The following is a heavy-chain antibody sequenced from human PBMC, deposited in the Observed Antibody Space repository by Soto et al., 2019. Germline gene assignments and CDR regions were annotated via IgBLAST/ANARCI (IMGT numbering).Heavy chain of an antibody. D-gene: IGHD1-26*01. Sequence: QVQLVESGGGVVEPGRSLRLSCAASGFTFSSYAMHWVRQAPGKGLGWVAVISHDGSITYYSDSVKGRFTMSRDNSNNTLFLQMSSLRSEDTAIYYCAKDEYWESHFYYFMDLWGRGTAVTVSS. CDR3: AKDEYWESHFYYFMDL. V-gene: IGHV3-30*15. CDR2: ISHDGSIT. CDR1: GFTFSSYA. J-gene: IGHJ6*03.